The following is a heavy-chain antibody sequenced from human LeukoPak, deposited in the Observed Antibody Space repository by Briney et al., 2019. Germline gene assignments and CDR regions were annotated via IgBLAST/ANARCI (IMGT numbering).Heavy chain of an antibody. J-gene: IGHJ6*02. V-gene: IGHV4-61*01. Sequence: SETLSLTCTVSGGSVSSGSYYWIWIRQPPGKGLEWIGYIYYSGSTNYNPSLKSRVTISVDTSKNQFSLKLSSVTAADTAVYYCARDRDYDSSGYPYGMDVWGQGTTVTVSS. CDR3: ARDRDYDSSGYPYGMDV. CDR2: IYYSGST. CDR1: GGSVSSGSYY. D-gene: IGHD3-22*01.